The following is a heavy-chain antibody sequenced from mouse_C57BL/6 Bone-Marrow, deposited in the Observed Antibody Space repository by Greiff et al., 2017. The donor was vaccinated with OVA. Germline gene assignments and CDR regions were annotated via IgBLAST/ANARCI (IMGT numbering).Heavy chain of an antibody. D-gene: IGHD4-1*01. CDR2: IYPGSGST. Sequence: VQLQQPGAELVKPGASVKMSCKASGYTFTSYWITWVKQRPGQGLEWIGDIYPGSGSTNYNEKFKSKATLTVDTSSSPAYMQLRSLTSEDTAVYYCARLGGKYFDYWGQGTTLTVSS. CDR3: ARLGGKYFDY. CDR1: GYTFTSYW. V-gene: IGHV1-55*01. J-gene: IGHJ2*01.